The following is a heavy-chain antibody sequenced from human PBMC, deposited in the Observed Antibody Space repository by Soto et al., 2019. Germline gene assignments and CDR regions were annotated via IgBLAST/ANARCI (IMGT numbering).Heavy chain of an antibody. D-gene: IGHD2-2*01. Sequence: ESGGGLVKPGGSLRLSCAASGFTFNNAWMNWVRQAPGKGLEWVGRIKSKTDGETTDYAAPVKGRFTISRDDSRNTLYLQMNSLKTEDTAVYSCTTAIVVPRFDPWGQGTLVTVSS. CDR1: GFTFNNAW. V-gene: IGHV3-15*01. J-gene: IGHJ5*02. CDR3: TTAIVVPRFDP. CDR2: IKSKTDGETT.